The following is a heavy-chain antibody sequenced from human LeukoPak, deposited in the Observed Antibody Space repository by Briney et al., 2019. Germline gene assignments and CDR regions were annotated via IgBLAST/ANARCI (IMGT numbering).Heavy chain of an antibody. J-gene: IGHJ4*02. CDR2: ISYDGSNK. V-gene: IGHV3-30*18. CDR3: AKDRYYYDSSGYYHTLDY. CDR1: EFTFSSYG. Sequence: GGSLRLSCAASEFTFSSYGMHWVRQAPGKGLEWVAVISYDGSNKYYADSVKGRFTISRDNSKNTLYLQMNSLRAEDTAVYYCAKDRYYYDSSGYYHTLDYWGQGTLVTVSS. D-gene: IGHD3-22*01.